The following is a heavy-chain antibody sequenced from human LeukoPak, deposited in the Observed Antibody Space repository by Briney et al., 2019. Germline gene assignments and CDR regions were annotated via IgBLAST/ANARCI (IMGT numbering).Heavy chain of an antibody. V-gene: IGHV1-8*01. CDR3: ASYYDSSAVITYAFDI. Sequence: PLASVKVSCKASGYTFTSYDINWVRQATGQGLEWMGWMNPNSGNTGYAQKFQGRVTMTRNTSISTAYMELSSLRSEDTAVYYCASYYDSSAVITYAFDIWGQGTMVTVSS. CDR1: GYTFTSYD. CDR2: MNPNSGNT. J-gene: IGHJ3*02. D-gene: IGHD3-22*01.